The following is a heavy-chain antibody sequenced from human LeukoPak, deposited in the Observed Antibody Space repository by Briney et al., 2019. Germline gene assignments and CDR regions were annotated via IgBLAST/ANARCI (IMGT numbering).Heavy chain of an antibody. CDR2: ISGSGGST. J-gene: IGHJ3*02. D-gene: IGHD3-22*01. Sequence: PGGSLRLSCAASGFTFSNAWMSWVRQAPGKGLEWVSAISGSGGSTYYADSVKGRFTISRDNSKNTLYLQMNRLRAEDTAVYYCAKIVTMIVVVDAFDIWGQGTMVTVSS. CDR1: GFTFSNAW. CDR3: AKIVTMIVVVDAFDI. V-gene: IGHV3-23*01.